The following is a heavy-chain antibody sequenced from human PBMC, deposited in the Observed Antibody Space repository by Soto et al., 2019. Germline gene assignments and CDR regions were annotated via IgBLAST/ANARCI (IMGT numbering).Heavy chain of an antibody. Sequence: QVQLVQSGAEVKKPGASVKVSCKASGYTFTSYAMHWVRQAPGQRLEWMGWINAGNGNTKYSQKFQGRVTITRDTSASTAYMELRRMRSEDTAVDYCGRSGGYDYVWGSYRYDTKLFDYWGQGTLVTVSS. V-gene: IGHV1-3*01. CDR3: GRSGGYDYVWGSYRYDTKLFDY. J-gene: IGHJ4*02. D-gene: IGHD3-16*02. CDR1: GYTFTSYA. CDR2: INAGNGNT.